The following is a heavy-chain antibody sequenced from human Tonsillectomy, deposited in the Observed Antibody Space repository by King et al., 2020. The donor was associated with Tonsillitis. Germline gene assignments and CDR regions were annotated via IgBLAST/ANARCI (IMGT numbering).Heavy chain of an antibody. D-gene: IGHD6-13*01. V-gene: IGHV3-21*01. Sequence: VQLVESGGGLVKPGGSLRLYCAASGFTFSSYSMNWVRQAPGKGLEWVSSISSSSSYIYYADSVKGRFTISRDNAKNSLYLQMNSLRAEDTAVYYCATDLSSSRPVDYWGQGTLVTVSS. CDR3: ATDLSSSRPVDY. CDR1: GFTFSSYS. J-gene: IGHJ4*02. CDR2: ISSSSSYI.